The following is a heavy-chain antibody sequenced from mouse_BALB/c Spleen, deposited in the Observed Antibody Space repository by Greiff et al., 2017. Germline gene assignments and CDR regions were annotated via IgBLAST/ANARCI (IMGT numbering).Heavy chain of an antibody. CDR2: INPDSSTI. D-gene: IGHD1-1*01. V-gene: IGHV4-1*02. CDR3: ARPVAPYGSSSWFAY. CDR1: GFDFSRYW. J-gene: IGHJ3*01. Sequence: EVKLLESGGGLVQPGGSLKLSCAASGFDFSRYWMSWVRQAPGKGLEWIGEINPDSSTINYTPSLKDKFIISRDNAKNTLYLQMSKVRSEDTALYYCARPVAPYGSSSWFAYWGQGTLVTVSA.